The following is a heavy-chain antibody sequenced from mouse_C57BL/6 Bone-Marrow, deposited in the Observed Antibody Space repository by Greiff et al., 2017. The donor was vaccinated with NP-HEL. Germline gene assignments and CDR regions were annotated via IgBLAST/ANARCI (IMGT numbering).Heavy chain of an antibody. CDR3: VRGDTTVVATGAMDY. Sequence: DAGGGLVQPKGSLKLSCAASGFTFNTYAMHWVRQAPGKGLEWVARIRSKSSNYATYYADSVKDRFTISRDDSQSMLYLQMNNLKTEDTAMYYCVRGDTTVVATGAMDYWGQGTSVTVSS. CDR1: GFTFNTYA. D-gene: IGHD1-1*01. CDR2: IRSKSSNYAT. J-gene: IGHJ4*01. V-gene: IGHV10-3*01.